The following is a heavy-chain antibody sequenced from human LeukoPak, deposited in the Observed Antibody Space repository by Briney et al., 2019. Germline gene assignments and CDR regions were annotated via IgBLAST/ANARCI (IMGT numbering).Heavy chain of an antibody. Sequence: GGSLRLSCAASGFTFSSYGMHWVRQAPGKGLEWVAVISYDGSNKYYVDSVKGRFTISRDNAKNSLYLQMNSLRAEDTAVYYCARDYGDYSPDAFDIWGQGTMATVSS. V-gene: IGHV3-30*03. D-gene: IGHD4-17*01. CDR1: GFTFSSYG. J-gene: IGHJ3*02. CDR3: ARDYGDYSPDAFDI. CDR2: ISYDGSNK.